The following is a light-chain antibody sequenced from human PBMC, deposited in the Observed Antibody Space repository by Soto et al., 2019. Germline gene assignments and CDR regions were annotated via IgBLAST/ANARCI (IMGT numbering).Light chain of an antibody. CDR1: QSVSRF. Sequence: EIVLTQSPATLSLSPGERASLSCRASQSVSRFLAWYQQKPGQAPRLLIYDTSNRATDIPARFSGSGSGTDFTLTISSLEPEDFAVYYCQHRASWPLTFGGGTRVEI. CDR3: QHRASWPLT. CDR2: DTS. J-gene: IGKJ4*01. V-gene: IGKV3-11*01.